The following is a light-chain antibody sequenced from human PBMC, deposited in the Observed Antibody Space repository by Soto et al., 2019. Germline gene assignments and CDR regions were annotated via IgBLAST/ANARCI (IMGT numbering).Light chain of an antibody. V-gene: IGLV2-14*01. J-gene: IGLJ1*01. CDR1: SSDVGGYNY. Sequence: HSVLTPPASVSGFPGQSITISCTGTSSDVGGYNYVSWYQQHPGKAPKLMIYEVSNRPSGVSNRFSGSKSGNTASLTISGLQAEDEADYFCGSYSSTTTREVFGTGTKVTVL. CDR3: GSYSSTTTREV. CDR2: EVS.